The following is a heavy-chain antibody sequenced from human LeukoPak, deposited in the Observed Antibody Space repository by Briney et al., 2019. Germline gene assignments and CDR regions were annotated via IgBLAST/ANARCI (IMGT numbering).Heavy chain of an antibody. CDR1: GGSISSGGYY. D-gene: IGHD4-4*01. CDR2: IYTSGST. J-gene: IGHJ6*02. Sequence: SETLSLTCTVSGGSISSGGYYWSWIRQPAGKGLEWIGRIYTSGSTNYNPSLKSRVTMSVDTSKNQFSLKLSSVTAADTAVYYCARALPLQYADYYYYGMDVWGQGTTVTVSS. CDR3: ARALPLQYADYYYYGMDV. V-gene: IGHV4-61*02.